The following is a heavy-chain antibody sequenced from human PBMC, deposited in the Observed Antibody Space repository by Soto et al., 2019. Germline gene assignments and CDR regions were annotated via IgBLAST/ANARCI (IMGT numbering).Heavy chain of an antibody. D-gene: IGHD3-9*01. Sequence: EVQLVESGGGLVKPGGSLRLSCAASGFTFSSYSMNWVRQAPGKGLEWVSSISSSSSYIYYADSVKGRFTISRDNAKNSLYLQMNSLRAEDTAVYYCARADDWDTNWFDPWGQGTLVTVSS. J-gene: IGHJ5*02. CDR3: ARADDWDTNWFDP. V-gene: IGHV3-21*01. CDR1: GFTFSSYS. CDR2: ISSSSSYI.